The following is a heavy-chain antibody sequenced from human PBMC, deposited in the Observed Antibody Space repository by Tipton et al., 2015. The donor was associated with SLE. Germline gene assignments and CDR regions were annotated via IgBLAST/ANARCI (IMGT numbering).Heavy chain of an antibody. CDR3: AREYYGGKKVDY. J-gene: IGHJ4*02. D-gene: IGHD4-23*01. CDR1: GGSISSGSYY. CDR2: INHSGST. Sequence: TLSLTCTVSGGSISSGSYYWSWIRQPPGKGLEWIGEINHSGSTNYNPSLKSRVTISVDTSKNQFSLKLSSVTAADTAVYYCAREYYGGKKVDYWGQGTLVTVSS. V-gene: IGHV4-39*07.